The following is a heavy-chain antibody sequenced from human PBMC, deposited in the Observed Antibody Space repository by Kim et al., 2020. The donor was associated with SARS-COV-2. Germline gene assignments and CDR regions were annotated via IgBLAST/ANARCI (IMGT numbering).Heavy chain of an antibody. J-gene: IGHJ6*02. Sequence: SETLSLTCTVSGGSISSGSYYWSWIRQPAGKGLEWIGRIYTSGSTNYNPSLKSRVTISVDTSKNQFSLKLSSVTAADTAVYYCATSSAYYYGMDVWGQGTTVTVSS. CDR1: GGSISSGSYY. V-gene: IGHV4-61*02. CDR2: IYTSGST. CDR3: ATSSAYYYGMDV.